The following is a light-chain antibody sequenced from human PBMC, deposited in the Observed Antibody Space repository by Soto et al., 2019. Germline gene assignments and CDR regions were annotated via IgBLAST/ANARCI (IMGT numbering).Light chain of an antibody. Sequence: EIVMTQSPSTLSLSPGERATLSCRASQTIGTALGWYQQQPGRPPRLLIYAASTRVTGIPGRFSGSGSGTDFTLTISSLQSEDFAVDYCQQYYNWPPLYTFGQGTKLEIK. V-gene: IGKV3-15*01. CDR1: QTIGTA. CDR2: AAS. J-gene: IGKJ2*01. CDR3: QQYYNWPPLYT.